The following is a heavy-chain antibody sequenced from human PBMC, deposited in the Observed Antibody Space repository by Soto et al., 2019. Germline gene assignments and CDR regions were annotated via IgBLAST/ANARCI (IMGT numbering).Heavy chain of an antibody. D-gene: IGHD3-9*01. CDR3: ARADYEILTGSYAMDV. Sequence: SETLSLTCTVSDDFISSYYWNWIRHRAGKGLEWIGRVSTNGATNYNPSLESRVTMSVDTSKNQFSLKLTSVTAADTAVYFCARADYEILTGSYAMDVWGQGTTVTVS. CDR2: VSTNGAT. V-gene: IGHV4-4*07. CDR1: DDFISSYY. J-gene: IGHJ6*02.